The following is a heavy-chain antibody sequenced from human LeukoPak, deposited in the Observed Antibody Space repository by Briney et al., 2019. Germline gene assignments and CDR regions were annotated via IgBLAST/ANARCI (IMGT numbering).Heavy chain of an antibody. CDR1: GGSISSYY. CDR2: IYYSGST. D-gene: IGHD6-19*01. Sequence: SETLSLTCTVSGGSISSYYWSWIRQPPGKGQEWIGYIYYSGSTNYNPSLKSRVTISVDTSKNQFSLKLSSVTAADTAVYYCASYSAVAGTMDYWGQGTLVTVSS. V-gene: IGHV4-59*01. J-gene: IGHJ4*02. CDR3: ASYSAVAGTMDY.